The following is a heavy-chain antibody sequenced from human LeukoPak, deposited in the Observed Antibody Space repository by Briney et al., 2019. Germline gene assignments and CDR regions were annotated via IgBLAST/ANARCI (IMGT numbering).Heavy chain of an antibody. J-gene: IGHJ4*02. V-gene: IGHV1-2*02. CDR3: ARGPNWNFDVVFGYFDY. Sequence: ASVKVSCKASGYTFTGYFMHWVRQAPGQGLEWMGWINPNTGDTNYAQKFLGRVTMTRDTSISTAYMELSRLTPDDTAVYYCARGPNWNFDVVFGYFDYWGQGTLVTVSS. CDR2: INPNTGDT. CDR1: GYTFTGYF. D-gene: IGHD1-1*01.